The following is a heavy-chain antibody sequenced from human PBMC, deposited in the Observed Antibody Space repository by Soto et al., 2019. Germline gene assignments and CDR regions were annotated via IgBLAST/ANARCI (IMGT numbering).Heavy chain of an antibody. J-gene: IGHJ4*02. CDR2: ISWNSGSI. CDR3: AKDNRAWIVATVFDY. Sequence: GGSLRLSCAASGFTFDDYAMHWVRQAPGKGLEWVSGISWNSGSIGYADSVKGRFTISRDNAKNSLYLQMNSLRAEDTALYYCAKDNRAWIVATVFDYWGQGTLVTVSS. V-gene: IGHV3-9*01. D-gene: IGHD5-12*01. CDR1: GFTFDDYA.